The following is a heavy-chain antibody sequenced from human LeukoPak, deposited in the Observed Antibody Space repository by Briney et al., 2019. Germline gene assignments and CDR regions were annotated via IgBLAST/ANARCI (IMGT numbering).Heavy chain of an antibody. CDR2: INPSGGST. CDR3: AKTPLAAPPPRGYYYGMDV. D-gene: IGHD3-10*01. J-gene: IGHJ6*02. V-gene: IGHV1-46*01. Sequence: ASVKVSCKASGYTFTSYYMHWVRQAPGQGLEWMGIINPSGGSTSYAQKFQGRVTMTRDTSTSTVYMELNSLRAEDTAVYYCAKTPLAAPPPRGYYYGMDVWGQGTTVTVSS. CDR1: GYTFTSYY.